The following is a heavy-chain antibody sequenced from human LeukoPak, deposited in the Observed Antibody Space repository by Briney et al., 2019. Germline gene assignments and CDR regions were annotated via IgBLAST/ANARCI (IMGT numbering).Heavy chain of an antibody. CDR2: ISSGGSTV. V-gene: IGHV3-48*03. CDR1: GFTFSNYE. J-gene: IGHJ4*02. Sequence: GGSLRLSCAASGFTFSNYEMHWVRRAPGKGLEWVSYISSGGSTVYYADSVNGRFTVSRDNAKNSLYLQMSGLRAEDTAVYYCARGGSFVEYWGQGTPVSVSS. D-gene: IGHD3-10*01. CDR3: ARGGSFVEY.